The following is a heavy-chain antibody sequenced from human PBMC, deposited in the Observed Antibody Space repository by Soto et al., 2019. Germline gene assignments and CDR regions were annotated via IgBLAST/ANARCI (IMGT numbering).Heavy chain of an antibody. CDR3: VREYDGRPNGFDT. Sequence: GGSLRLSCEASGFTFRNYGMHCVRQAPGKGLEWVTLILNDGCEETYTRSVEGRLTLSRCRSRNSLYPHMNNLSDEDPAVYYWVREYDGRPNGFDTWGQERMGT. J-gene: IGHJ3*02. V-gene: IGHV3-30*12. D-gene: IGHD1-1*01. CDR2: ILNDGCEE. CDR1: GFTFRNYG.